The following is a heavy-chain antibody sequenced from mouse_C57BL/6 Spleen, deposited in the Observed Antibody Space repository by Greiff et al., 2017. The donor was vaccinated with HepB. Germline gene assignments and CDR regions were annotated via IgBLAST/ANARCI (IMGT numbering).Heavy chain of an antibody. J-gene: IGHJ2*01. D-gene: IGHD1-1*01. CDR3: ARRGSTTGVATDFDY. V-gene: IGHV1-64*01. CDR1: GYTFTSYW. CDR2: IHPNSGST. Sequence: QVQLQQPGAELVKPGASVKLSCKASGYTFTSYWMHWVKQRPGQGLEWIGMIHPNSGSTNYNEKFKSKATLTVDKSSSTAYMQLSSLTSEDSAVYDCARRGSTTGVATDFDYWGQGTTLTVSS.